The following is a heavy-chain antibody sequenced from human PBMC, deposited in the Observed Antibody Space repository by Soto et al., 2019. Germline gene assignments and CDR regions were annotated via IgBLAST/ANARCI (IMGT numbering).Heavy chain of an antibody. J-gene: IGHJ4*02. CDR1: GFTFTKAY. V-gene: IGHV3-15*01. CDR3: ATEGGYPGSNFYGAY. Sequence: EVQLVESGGGLVEPGGSIRLSCVASGFTFTKAYMTWVRQAPGKGLECVGRIKNNDAGGTTDYATSVKGRFTISRDDSKNTLYLQMNSLKTEDTSVYYCATEGGYPGSNFYGAYWGQGTLVTVSS. CDR2: IKNNDAGGTT. D-gene: IGHD1-26*01.